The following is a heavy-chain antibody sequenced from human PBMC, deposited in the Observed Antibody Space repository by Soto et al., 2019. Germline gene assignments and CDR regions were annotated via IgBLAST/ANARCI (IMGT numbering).Heavy chain of an antibody. CDR2: IYYSGST. CDR1: SDLDRRCD. Sequence: LNSALFSDLDRRCDQVWIRRPPGKGLEWIGYIYYSGSTNYNPSLKSRVTISVDTSKNQFSLKLSSVTAADTAVYYCARLHATGVYDAFDISGQGTMLTV. J-gene: IGHJ3*02. D-gene: IGHD7-27*01. CDR3: ARLHATGVYDAFDI. V-gene: IGHV4-59*02.